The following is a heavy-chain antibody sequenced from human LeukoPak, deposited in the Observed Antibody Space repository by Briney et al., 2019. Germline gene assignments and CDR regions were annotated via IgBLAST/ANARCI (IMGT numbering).Heavy chain of an antibody. CDR1: GYTFTSYY. CDR3: ARDSRSGGSCYD. CDR2: INPSGGST. Sequence: ASVKVSCKASGYTFTSYYMHWVRQAPGQGLEWTGIINPSGGSTSYAQRFQGRVTMTRDTSTSTVYMELSSLRSEDTAVYYCARDSRSGGSCYDWGQGTTVTVSS. V-gene: IGHV1-46*01. J-gene: IGHJ6*02. D-gene: IGHD2-15*01.